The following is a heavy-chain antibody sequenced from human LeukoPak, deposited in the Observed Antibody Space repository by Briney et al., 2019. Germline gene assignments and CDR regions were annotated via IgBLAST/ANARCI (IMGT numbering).Heavy chain of an antibody. D-gene: IGHD3-22*01. CDR3: ARIVYYYDSCGFRDYFDS. V-gene: IGHV4-61*02. CDR1: DGSISSGSSY. J-gene: IGHJ4*02. Sequence: SETLSLTCTVTDGSISSGSSYWNWIRQPAGKGLEWIGRIYISGTTNYNPSLKSRVTISLDKSTNQFSLKLSSVTAADTAVYYCARIVYYYDSCGFRDYFDSWGQGTLVTVSS. CDR2: IYISGTT.